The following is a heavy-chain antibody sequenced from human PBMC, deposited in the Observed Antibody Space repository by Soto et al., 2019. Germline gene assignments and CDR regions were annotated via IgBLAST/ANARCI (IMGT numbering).Heavy chain of an antibody. V-gene: IGHV4-31*03. J-gene: IGHJ4*02. Sequence: SETLSLTCTVSGASISTADYYWTWVRQRPGKGLEWIGDIYYTGGTKNNPSLKSRLTISMDTSKNRFSLKLNSVTAADTAVYYCARDTEPTTGGIDYWGQGTRVTGS. CDR1: GASISTADYY. CDR3: ARDTEPTTGGIDY. CDR2: IYYTGGT. D-gene: IGHD1-1*01.